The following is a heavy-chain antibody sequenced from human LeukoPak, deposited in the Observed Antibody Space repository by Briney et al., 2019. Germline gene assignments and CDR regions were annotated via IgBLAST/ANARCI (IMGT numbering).Heavy chain of an antibody. V-gene: IGHV3-7*01. CDR1: GFTLSSYW. CDR2: IKQDGSER. J-gene: IGHJ4*02. CDR3: AELEWPRGY. Sequence: GGSLRLSCAASGFTLSSYWMSWVRQAPGKGLEWVANIKQDGSERYYVDSVKGRFTISRDNAKNSLYLQMNSLRAGDTAVYYCAELEWPRGYWGQGTLVTVSS. D-gene: IGHD1-7*01.